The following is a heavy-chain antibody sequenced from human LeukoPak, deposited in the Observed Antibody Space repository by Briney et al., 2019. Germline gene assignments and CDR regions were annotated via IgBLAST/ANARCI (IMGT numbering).Heavy chain of an antibody. CDR2: IIPIFGTA. J-gene: IGHJ6*03. CDR3: ARVVRFAGSYYMDV. V-gene: IGHV1-69*05. D-gene: IGHD3-16*01. Sequence: GASVKVSCTASGGTFSSYAISWVRQAPGQGLEWMGGIIPIFGTANYAQKFQGRVTITTDESTSTAYMELSSLRSEDTAVYYCARVVRFAGSYYMDVWGKGTTVTVSS. CDR1: GGTFSSYA.